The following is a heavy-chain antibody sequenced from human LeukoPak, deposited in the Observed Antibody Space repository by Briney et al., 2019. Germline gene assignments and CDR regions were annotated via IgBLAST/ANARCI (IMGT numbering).Heavy chain of an antibody. D-gene: IGHD2-2*01. CDR3: ARNTRRIVVVPAAFDY. J-gene: IGHJ4*02. Sequence: SETLSLTCAVDGGSFSGYYWSWIRQPPGKGLEWIGEINHSGSTNYNPSLKSRVTISVDTSKNQFSLKLSSVTAADTAVYYCARNTRRIVVVPAAFDYWGQGTLVTVSS. V-gene: IGHV4-34*01. CDR2: INHSGST. CDR1: GGSFSGYY.